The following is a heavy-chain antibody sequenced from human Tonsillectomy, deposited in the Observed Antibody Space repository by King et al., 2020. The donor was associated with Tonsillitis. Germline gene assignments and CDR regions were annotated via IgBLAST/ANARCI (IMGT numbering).Heavy chain of an antibody. CDR1: SGSISSYY. CDR2: IYYSGST. J-gene: IGHJ4*02. Sequence: QLQESGPGLVKPSETLSLTCTVSSGSISSYYWSWIRQPPGKGLEWIGYIYYSGSTKYNPSLESRVTISVDTSKNLFSLNLTSVTAADTAVYYCAGMENSGYHHYWGQGTLVTVSS. D-gene: IGHD3-22*01. CDR3: AGMENSGYHHY. V-gene: IGHV4-59*08.